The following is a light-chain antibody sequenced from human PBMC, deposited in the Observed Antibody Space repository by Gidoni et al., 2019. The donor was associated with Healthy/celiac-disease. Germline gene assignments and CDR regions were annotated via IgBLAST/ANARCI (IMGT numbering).Light chain of an antibody. CDR2: EVS. V-gene: IGLV2-23*02. Sequence: QPALTQPASESGSPAHSITISCTGTSNDVGSYHLVFWYQQHPGQAPKLMIYEVSKRPSGVSNRFSGSKSGNTASLTISGLQAEDEADYYCCSYAGSSTYVVFGGGTKLTVL. J-gene: IGLJ2*01. CDR3: CSYAGSSTYVV. CDR1: SNDVGSYHL.